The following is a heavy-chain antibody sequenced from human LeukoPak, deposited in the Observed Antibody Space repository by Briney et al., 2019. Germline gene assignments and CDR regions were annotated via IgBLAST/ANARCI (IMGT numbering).Heavy chain of an antibody. CDR3: ARVYIPQGSGWYNYGYKLVFELGFDP. CDR1: GYTFTSYA. V-gene: IGHV7-4-1*02. Sequence: ASVKVSCKASGYTFTSYAMNWVRQAPGQGLEWMGWINTNTGNPTYAQGFTGRFVFSLDTSVSTAYLQISSLKAEDTAVYYCARVYIPQGSGWYNYGYKLVFELGFDPWGQGTLVTVSS. D-gene: IGHD6-19*01. CDR2: INTNTGNP. J-gene: IGHJ5*02.